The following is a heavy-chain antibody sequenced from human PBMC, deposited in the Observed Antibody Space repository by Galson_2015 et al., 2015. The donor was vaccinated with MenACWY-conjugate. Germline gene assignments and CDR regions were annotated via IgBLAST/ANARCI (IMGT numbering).Heavy chain of an antibody. J-gene: IGHJ4*02. CDR2: TYYRSKWYN. Sequence: CAISGDSVSSNSAAWNWIRQSPSRGLEWLGRTYYRSKWYNDYAVSVKSRITINPDTSKNQFSLQLNSVTPEDTAVYYCAREEGGKLSSGYYWHFDYWGQGTLVTVSS. CDR3: AREEGGKLSSGYYWHFDY. D-gene: IGHD3-22*01. V-gene: IGHV6-1*01. CDR1: GDSVSSNSAA.